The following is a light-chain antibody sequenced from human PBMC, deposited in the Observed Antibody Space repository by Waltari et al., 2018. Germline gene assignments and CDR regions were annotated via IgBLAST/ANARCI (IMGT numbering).Light chain of an antibody. CDR3: QHYVALPVT. V-gene: IGKV3-20*01. Sequence: EIVLTQSPGTLSLSPGDIATLSCRASQSVGRTLAWYQQKPGQAPSLGIYGASIRATGIPDRFSGSGSGTDFSLTISRLEPEDFAVYYCQHYVALPVTFGQGTKVEIK. J-gene: IGKJ1*01. CDR2: GAS. CDR1: QSVGRT.